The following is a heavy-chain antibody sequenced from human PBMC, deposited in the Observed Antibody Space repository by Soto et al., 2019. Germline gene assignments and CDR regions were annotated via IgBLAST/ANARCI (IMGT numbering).Heavy chain of an antibody. Sequence: SETLSLTCTVSGGSLGSYYWSWIRQPPGKGLEWIGYVFYTGRANYNASLKSRVSISLDTSNYQFSLKPSSVTAADTAVYYCERDGDGRMTTNPYYYNGMDVWGPGTTVTVSS. D-gene: IGHD4-4*01. CDR2: VFYTGRA. V-gene: IGHV4-59*01. J-gene: IGHJ6*02. CDR1: GGSLGSYY. CDR3: ERDGDGRMTTNPYYYNGMDV.